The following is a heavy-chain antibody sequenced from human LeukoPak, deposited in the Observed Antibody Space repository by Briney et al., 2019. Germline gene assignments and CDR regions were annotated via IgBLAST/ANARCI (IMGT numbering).Heavy chain of an antibody. CDR1: GYTLTELS. CDR2: FDPEDGET. J-gene: IGHJ3*02. Sequence: ASVKASCKVSGYTLTELSMHWVRQAPGKGLEWRGGFDPEDGETIYAQKFQGRVTMTEDTSTDTAYMELSSLRSEDTAVYYCALPIMITFGGVPPDPYAFDIWGQGTMVTVSS. V-gene: IGHV1-24*01. CDR3: ALPIMITFGGVPPDPYAFDI. D-gene: IGHD3-16*01.